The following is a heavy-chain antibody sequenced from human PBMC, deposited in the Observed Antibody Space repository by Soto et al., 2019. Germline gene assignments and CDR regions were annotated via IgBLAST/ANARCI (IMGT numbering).Heavy chain of an antibody. D-gene: IGHD3-3*01. V-gene: IGHV4-30-4*01. CDR1: GGSISSGDYY. CDR2: IYYSGST. J-gene: IGHJ6*02. CDR3: ARDEVDYDFWSGYPYYGMDV. Sequence: PSETLSLTCTVSGGSISSGDYYWSWIRQPPGKGLEWIGYIYYSGSTYYNPSLKSRVTISVDTSKNQFSLKLSSVTAADTAVYYCARDEVDYDFWSGYPYYGMDVWGQGTTVTVSS.